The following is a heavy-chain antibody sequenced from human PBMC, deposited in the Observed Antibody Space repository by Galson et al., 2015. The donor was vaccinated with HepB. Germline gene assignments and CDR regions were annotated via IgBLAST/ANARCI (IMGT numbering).Heavy chain of an antibody. CDR1: GFSLSTSGVA. D-gene: IGHD6-6*01. CDR2: IYWNDDK. V-gene: IGHV2-5*01. J-gene: IGHJ4*02. CDR3: AHRLEYRRSRWNFEY. Sequence: PALVKPTQTLTLPCTFSGFSLSTSGVAVGWIRQPPGKALEWLALIYWNDDKNYSPSLKSRLTITKDTSKNQVVLTMTNMDPVDTATYYCAHRLEYRRSRWNFEYWGQGTPVTVSS.